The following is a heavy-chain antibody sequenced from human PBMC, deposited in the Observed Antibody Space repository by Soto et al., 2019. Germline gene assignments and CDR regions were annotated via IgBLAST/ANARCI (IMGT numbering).Heavy chain of an antibody. J-gene: IGHJ3*02. Sequence: GGSLRLSCAASGFTFSSYSMNWVRQAPGKGLEWVSSISSSSYIYYADSVKGRFTISRDNAKNSLYLQMNSLRAEDTAVYYCARAYIADHAFDIWGQGTMVTVSS. CDR3: ARAYIADHAFDI. CDR2: ISSSSYI. V-gene: IGHV3-21*01. CDR1: GFTFSSYS. D-gene: IGHD5-12*01.